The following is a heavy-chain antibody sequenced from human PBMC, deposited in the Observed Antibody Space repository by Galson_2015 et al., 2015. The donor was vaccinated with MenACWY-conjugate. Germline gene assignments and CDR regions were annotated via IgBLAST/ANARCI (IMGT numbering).Heavy chain of an antibody. CDR1: GFIFNTYW. D-gene: IGHD1-26*01. CDR3: AKTRGASFYFDP. J-gene: IGHJ4*02. Sequence: SLRLSCAASGFIFNTYWMHWVRQAPGKGLVWVSRINPGGSSTTYADSVKDRFTISRDNAKNTLYLQMNSLRPEDTAVFYCAKTRGASFYFDPWGQGTLLTVSS. CDR2: INPGGSST. V-gene: IGHV3-74*01.